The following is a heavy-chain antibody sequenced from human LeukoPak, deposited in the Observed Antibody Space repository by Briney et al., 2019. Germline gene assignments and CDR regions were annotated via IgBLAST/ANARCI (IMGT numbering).Heavy chain of an antibody. Sequence: SETLSLTFAVYGGSLSGYYWSWIRQPPGKGLEWIGEINHSGSTNYNPSLKSRVTISVDTSKNQFSLKLSSVTAADTAVYYCARLEVDTAMVNWFDPWGQGTLVTVSS. V-gene: IGHV4-34*01. CDR2: INHSGST. J-gene: IGHJ5*02. D-gene: IGHD5-18*01. CDR1: GGSLSGYY. CDR3: ARLEVDTAMVNWFDP.